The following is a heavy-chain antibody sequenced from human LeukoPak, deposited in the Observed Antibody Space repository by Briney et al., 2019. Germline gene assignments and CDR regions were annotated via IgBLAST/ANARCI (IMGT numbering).Heavy chain of an antibody. V-gene: IGHV3-9*01. Sequence: GGSLRLSCAASGFTFDDYAMHWVRQAPGKGLEWVSGISWNSGSIGYADSVKGRFTISRDNAKNSLYLQMNSLRAEDTALYYCAKDARRGSSGYYFDYWGQGTLVTVSS. D-gene: IGHD3-22*01. CDR3: AKDARRGSSGYYFDY. J-gene: IGHJ4*02. CDR1: GFTFDDYA. CDR2: ISWNSGSI.